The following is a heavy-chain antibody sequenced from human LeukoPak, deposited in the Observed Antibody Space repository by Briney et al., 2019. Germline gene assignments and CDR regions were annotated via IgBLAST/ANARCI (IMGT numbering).Heavy chain of an antibody. CDR1: GYTFTSYD. V-gene: IGHV1-8*03. J-gene: IGHJ6*03. CDR3: ARTAIGHYYYYMDV. CDR2: MNPNSGNT. D-gene: IGHD4-17*01. Sequence: GASVKVSCKASGYTFTSYDINWVRPATGQGLEWMGWMNPNSGNTGYAQKFQGRVTITRKTSISTAYMGLSSLRSEDTAVYYGARTAIGHYYYYMDVWGKGTTVTVSS.